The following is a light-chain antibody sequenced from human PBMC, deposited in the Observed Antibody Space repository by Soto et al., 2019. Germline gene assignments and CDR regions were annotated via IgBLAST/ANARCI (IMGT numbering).Light chain of an antibody. CDR1: QSVSSY. CDR2: GAS. V-gene: IGKV3-15*01. J-gene: IGKJ1*01. Sequence: EIVLTQSPASLSLSPGERATLSCRASQSVSSYLAWYQQKPGQAPRLLIYGASTRVTGIPARFSGSGSGTEFTLTISSLQSEDFAVYYCQQYNNLPWTFGQGTKVDIK. CDR3: QQYNNLPWT.